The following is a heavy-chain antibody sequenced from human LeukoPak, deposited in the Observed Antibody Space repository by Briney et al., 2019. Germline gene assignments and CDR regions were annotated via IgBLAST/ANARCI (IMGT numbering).Heavy chain of an antibody. CDR3: ARDRLAATGLFDY. CDR1: GFSFDDYG. CDR2: INWDGGSA. J-gene: IGHJ4*02. D-gene: IGHD6-13*01. Sequence: GGSLRLSCAASGFSFDDYGMSWVRQAPGKGLEWVSGINWDGGSAAYADSVKGRFTISRDNAKNSLYLQMDSLRTEDTAFYYCARDRLAATGLFDYWGQGTLVTVSS. V-gene: IGHV3-20*04.